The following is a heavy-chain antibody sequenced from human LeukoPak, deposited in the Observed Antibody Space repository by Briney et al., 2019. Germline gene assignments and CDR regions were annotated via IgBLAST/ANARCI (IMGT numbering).Heavy chain of an antibody. D-gene: IGHD6-6*01. CDR3: ARRGGSSARRSPIDY. J-gene: IGHJ4*02. Sequence: GSLRLSCTASGFTFSDYWMTWVRQAPGKGPEWVANIKQDGSQRCYVDSVRGRFTISRDNAKNSLFLQMNGLRAEDTAVYNCARRGGSSARRSPIDYLGQGTLVTVSS. V-gene: IGHV3-7*01. CDR1: GFTFSDYW. CDR2: IKQDGSQR.